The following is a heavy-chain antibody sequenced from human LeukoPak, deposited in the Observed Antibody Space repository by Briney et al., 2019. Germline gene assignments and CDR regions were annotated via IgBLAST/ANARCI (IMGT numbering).Heavy chain of an antibody. D-gene: IGHD3-22*01. Sequence: SETLSLTCTVSGGSISSYYWSWIRQPPGKGLEWIGYIYYSGSTNYNPSLKSRVTISVDTTKNQFSLMLRSVTGAETAVYYCARVGYYDYYYYGMDVWGQGNTVTVSS. J-gene: IGHJ6*02. CDR1: GGSISSYY. V-gene: IGHV4-59*01. CDR3: ARVGYYDYYYYGMDV. CDR2: IYYSGST.